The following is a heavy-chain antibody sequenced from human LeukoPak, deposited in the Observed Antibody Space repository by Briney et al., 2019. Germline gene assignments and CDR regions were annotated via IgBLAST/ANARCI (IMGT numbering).Heavy chain of an antibody. CDR2: VTYRGSA. CDR3: AVYGGNWDFDS. Sequence: SSETLSLTCAVYNGFDNLYFMLVRQPPGKGLEWIGEVTYRGSANYNPSLRSRVTISVNVSQRQFSLILKSVTAADAATYYCAVYGGNWDFDSWGQGTPVTVSS. CDR1: NGFDNLYF. D-gene: IGHD2-21*01. J-gene: IGHJ4*02. V-gene: IGHV4-34*01.